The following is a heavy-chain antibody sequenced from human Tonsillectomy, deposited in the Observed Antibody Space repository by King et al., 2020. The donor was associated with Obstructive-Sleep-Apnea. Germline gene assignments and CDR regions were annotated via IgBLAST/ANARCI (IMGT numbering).Heavy chain of an antibody. CDR1: GYTFTSYG. Sequence: VQLVESGAEVKKPGASVTVSCKASGYTFTSYGISWVRQAPGQGLEWMGWISAYNGNTNYATKLQGRVTMTTDTSTSTAYMELRSLRSDDTAVYYCAREGNGAITFGGVRDYWGQGTLVTVSS. CDR3: AREGNGAITFGGVRDY. D-gene: IGHD3-16*01. V-gene: IGHV1-18*04. J-gene: IGHJ4*02. CDR2: ISAYNGNT.